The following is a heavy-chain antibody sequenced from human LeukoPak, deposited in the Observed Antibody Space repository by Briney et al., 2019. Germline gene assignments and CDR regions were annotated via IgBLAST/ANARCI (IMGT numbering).Heavy chain of an antibody. Sequence: PGGSLRLSCAASGFTFSGSVMHWVRQASGKGLEWVGRIRSKANSYATAYAASVKGRFTISRDDSRNTAFLQMNSLKTEDTAVYYCITSYGDYYFDYWGQGTLVTVSS. CDR1: GFTFSGSV. J-gene: IGHJ4*02. D-gene: IGHD4-17*01. V-gene: IGHV3-73*01. CDR3: ITSYGDYYFDY. CDR2: IRSKANSYAT.